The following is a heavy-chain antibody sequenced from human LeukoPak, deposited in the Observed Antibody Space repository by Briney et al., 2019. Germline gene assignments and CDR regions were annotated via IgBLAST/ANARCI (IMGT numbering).Heavy chain of an antibody. CDR3: ARRGDGGRSFDY. CDR2: IYGGGNE. V-gene: IGHV3-53*01. CDR1: GFTVSSSY. J-gene: IGHJ4*02. D-gene: IGHD4-23*01. Sequence: GSLRLSCAASGFTVSSSYMNWVRQAPGKGLEWVSPIYGGGNESYSDYVKGGLTIFRNNFKNKLYLQMTSLRADDTAVYYCARRGDGGRSFDYWGQGTLVTVSS.